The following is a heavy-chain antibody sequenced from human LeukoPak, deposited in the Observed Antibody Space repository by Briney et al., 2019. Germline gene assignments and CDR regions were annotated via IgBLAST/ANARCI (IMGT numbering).Heavy chain of an antibody. CDR3: ARDPEDYGDYVYFDY. V-gene: IGHV3-30-3*01. Sequence: GGSLRLSCAASGLTFSSYAMHWVRQAPGKGLEWVAVISYDGSNKYYADSVKGRFTISRDNSKNTLYLQMNSLRAEDTAVYYCARDPEDYGDYVYFDYWGQGTLVTVSS. CDR2: ISYDGSNK. J-gene: IGHJ4*02. CDR1: GLTFSSYA. D-gene: IGHD4-17*01.